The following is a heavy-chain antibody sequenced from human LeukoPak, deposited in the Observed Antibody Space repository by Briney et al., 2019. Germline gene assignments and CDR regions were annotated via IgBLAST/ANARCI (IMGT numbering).Heavy chain of an antibody. D-gene: IGHD5-12*01. CDR1: GGSFSGYY. J-gene: IGHJ3*02. CDR3: ARGWGVATEQSKKTRAFDI. V-gene: IGHV4-34*01. Sequence: TSETLSLTCAVYGGSFSGYYWSWIRQPPGKGLEWIGEINHSGSTNYNPSLKSRVTISVDTSKNQFSLKLSSVTAADTAVYYCARGWGVATEQSKKTRAFDIWGQGTMVTVSS. CDR2: INHSGST.